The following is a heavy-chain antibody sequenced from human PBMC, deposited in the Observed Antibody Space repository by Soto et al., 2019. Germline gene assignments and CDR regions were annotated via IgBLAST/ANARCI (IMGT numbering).Heavy chain of an antibody. CDR2: ISTSSSTI. CDR3: ARDGPLFGRGWSFDY. V-gene: IGHV3-48*01. D-gene: IGHD6-19*01. J-gene: IGHJ4*02. Sequence: EVQLMESGGGLGQPGGSLRLSCSASGFTFSSYTMNWVRQTPGKGLEWISYISTSSSTIYYADSVKGRFAISRDNAKNSLYLQMNSLRAEDTAVYYCARDGPLFGRGWSFDYWGQGTLVTVSS. CDR1: GFTFSSYT.